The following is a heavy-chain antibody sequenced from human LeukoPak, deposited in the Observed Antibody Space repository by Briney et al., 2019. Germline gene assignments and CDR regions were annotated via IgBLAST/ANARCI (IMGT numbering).Heavy chain of an antibody. V-gene: IGHV3-7*01. CDR2: IKQDGSEK. CDR1: GFTFSSYW. D-gene: IGHD2-15*01. J-gene: IGHJ4*02. Sequence: GGSLRLSCAASGFTFSSYWMSWVRQAPGKGLEWVANIKQDGSEKYYVDSVKGRFTISRDNAKNSLYLQMNSLRAEDTAVYYCARQDYTSDFAVVVAAYGYWGQGTLVTVSS. CDR3: ARQDYTSDFAVVVAAYGY.